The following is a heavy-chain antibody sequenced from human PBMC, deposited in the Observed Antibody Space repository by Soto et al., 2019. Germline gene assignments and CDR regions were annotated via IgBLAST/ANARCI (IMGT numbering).Heavy chain of an antibody. CDR3: VKDRSDTWSFDY. CDR2: ISAYNGNT. J-gene: IGHJ4*02. D-gene: IGHD2-8*02. CDR1: GYTFTSYG. Sequence: GASVKVSCKASGYTFTSYGISWVRQAPGQVLEWMGWISAYNGNTNYAQKLQGRVTMTTDTSTSTAYMELRSLRPEDTAVYYCVKDRSDTWSFDYWGQGTLVTVSS. V-gene: IGHV1-18*01.